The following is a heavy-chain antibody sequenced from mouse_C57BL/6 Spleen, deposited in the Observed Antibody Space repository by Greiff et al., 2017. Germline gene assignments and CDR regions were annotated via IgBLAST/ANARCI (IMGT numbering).Heavy chain of an antibody. CDR1: GFTFNTYA. D-gene: IGHD2-4*01. CDR2: IRSKSSNYAT. J-gene: IGHJ3*01. V-gene: IGHV10-3*01. CDR3: VRDRDYDSGAWFAY. Sequence: VQLKQSGGGLVQPKGSLKLSCAASGFTFNTYAMHWVRQAPGKGLEWVARIRSKSSNYATYYADSVKDRFTISRDDSQSMLYLQINNLKAEDTAIYCCVRDRDYDSGAWFAYWGQGTLVTVSA.